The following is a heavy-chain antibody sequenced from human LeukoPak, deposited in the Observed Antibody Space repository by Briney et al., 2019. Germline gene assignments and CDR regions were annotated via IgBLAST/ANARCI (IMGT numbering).Heavy chain of an antibody. CDR1: GFTFSSYA. D-gene: IGHD5-18*01. Sequence: GRSLRLSCAASGFTFSSYAMHWVRQAPGKGLEWVAVISYDGSNKYYAGSVKGRFTISRDNSKNTLYLQMNSLRAEDTAVYYCASPFSYGHQLKYYFDYWGQGTLVTVSS. CDR2: ISYDGSNK. J-gene: IGHJ4*02. CDR3: ASPFSYGHQLKYYFDY. V-gene: IGHV3-30-3*01.